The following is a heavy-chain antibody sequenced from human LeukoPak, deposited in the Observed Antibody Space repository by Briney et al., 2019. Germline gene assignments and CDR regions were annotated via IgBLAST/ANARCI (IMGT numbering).Heavy chain of an antibody. CDR2: IHYDGSK. J-gene: IGHJ4*02. CDR3: AKSLSLTVRGVPLADS. CDR1: GSTFSNYG. V-gene: IGHV3-30*02. D-gene: IGHD3-10*01. Sequence: GGSLRLSCTASGSTFSNYGMHWVRQAPGKGLEWVAYIHYDGSKNYADSLKGRFTISRDNSKNTLFLHMDSLRTEDTAVYYCAKSLSLTVRGVPLADSWGQGTLVTVSS.